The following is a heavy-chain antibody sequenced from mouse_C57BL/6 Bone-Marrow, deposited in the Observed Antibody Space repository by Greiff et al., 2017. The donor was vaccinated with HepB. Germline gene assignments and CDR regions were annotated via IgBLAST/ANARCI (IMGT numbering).Heavy chain of an antibody. CDR2: INSDGGST. V-gene: IGHV5-2*01. Sequence: EVKLMESGGGLVQPGESLKLSCESNEYEFPSHDMSWVRKTPEKRLELVAAINSDGGSTYYPDTMEIRFIISRDNTKKTLYLQMSSLRSEDTALYYCARQGDFYAMDYWGQGTSVTVSS. J-gene: IGHJ4*01. CDR3: ARQGDFYAMDY. CDR1: EYEFPSHD.